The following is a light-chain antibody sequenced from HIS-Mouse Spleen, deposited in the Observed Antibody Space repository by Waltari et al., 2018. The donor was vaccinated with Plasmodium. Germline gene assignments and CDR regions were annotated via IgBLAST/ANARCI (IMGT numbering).Light chain of an antibody. V-gene: IGLV3-1*01. J-gene: IGLJ2*01. Sequence: SYELTQPPSVSVSPGQTASLTCSGDKLGDQYACWSQQKPGQSPVLVIYQDSQRPSVFPERFSGSNSGNTATLTISGTQAMDEADYYCQAWDSSTVVFGGGTKLTVL. CDR2: QDS. CDR1: KLGDQY. CDR3: QAWDSSTVV.